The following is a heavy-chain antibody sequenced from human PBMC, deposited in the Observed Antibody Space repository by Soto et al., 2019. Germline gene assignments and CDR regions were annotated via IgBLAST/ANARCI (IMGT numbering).Heavy chain of an antibody. Sequence: VASVKVSCKASGFTFTSSAMQWVRQARGQRLEWIGWIVVGSGNTNYAQKFQERVTITRDMSTGTAYMELSSLRSEDTAVYYCFYYYDSSGYYSAFDIWGQGTMVTVSS. D-gene: IGHD3-22*01. J-gene: IGHJ3*02. CDR1: GFTFTSSA. CDR3: FYYYDSSGYYSAFDI. V-gene: IGHV1-58*02. CDR2: IVVGSGNT.